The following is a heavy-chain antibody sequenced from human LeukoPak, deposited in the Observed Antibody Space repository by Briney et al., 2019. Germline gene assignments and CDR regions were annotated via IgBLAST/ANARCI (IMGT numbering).Heavy chain of an antibody. CDR3: ASEIVVVITTGLRIDY. Sequence: GGSLRLSCAASGFTFSSYAMHGVRQAPGKGLEWVAVISYDGSNKYYADSVKGRFTISRDNSKNTLYLQMNSLRAEDTAVYYCASEIVVVITTGLRIDYWGQGTLVTVSS. CDR2: ISYDGSNK. CDR1: GFTFSSYA. V-gene: IGHV3-30*04. D-gene: IGHD3-22*01. J-gene: IGHJ4*02.